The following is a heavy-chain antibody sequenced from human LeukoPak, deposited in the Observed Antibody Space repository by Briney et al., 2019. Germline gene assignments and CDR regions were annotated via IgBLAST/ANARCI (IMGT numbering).Heavy chain of an antibody. CDR1: GFSFSTYA. Sequence: PGGSLRLSCTASGFSFSTYAMNWVRQAPGKGLEWVSTISGGGGSTFYADSVKGRFTISRDNSKNTLYLQMNSLRAEDTAVYYCARRLRRNYVEFWGQGTLVTVSS. CDR3: ARRLRRNYVEF. D-gene: IGHD4-17*01. CDR2: ISGGGGST. J-gene: IGHJ4*02. V-gene: IGHV3-23*01.